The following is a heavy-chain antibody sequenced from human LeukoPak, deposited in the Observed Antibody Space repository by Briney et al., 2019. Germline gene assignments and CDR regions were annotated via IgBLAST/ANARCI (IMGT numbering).Heavy chain of an antibody. J-gene: IGHJ6*03. D-gene: IGHD3-10*01. CDR3: AKNYYGSGSYYYYMDV. Sequence: GGSLRLSCAASGFTFSSYGMHWVRQAPGKGLEWVAFIRYDGNNKYYADSVKGRFTISRDNSKNTLYLQMNSLRAEDTAVYYCAKNYYGSGSYYYYMDVWGKGTTVTISS. V-gene: IGHV3-30*02. CDR1: GFTFSSYG. CDR2: IRYDGNNK.